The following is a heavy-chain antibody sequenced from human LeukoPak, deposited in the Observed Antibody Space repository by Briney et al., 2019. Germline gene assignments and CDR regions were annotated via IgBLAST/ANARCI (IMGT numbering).Heavy chain of an antibody. D-gene: IGHD4-17*01. Sequence: SETLSLTCTVSGDSISRYYWSWIRQPAGKGLEWIGRFYTIGCPNYNPSLKSRVTIPLDTSKHQFSLTLNSVTAADTAVYYCARSAPSVTSYYFDSWGQGTLVTVSS. CDR3: ARSAPSVTSYYFDS. CDR1: GDSISRYY. CDR2: FYTIGCP. J-gene: IGHJ4*02. V-gene: IGHV4-4*07.